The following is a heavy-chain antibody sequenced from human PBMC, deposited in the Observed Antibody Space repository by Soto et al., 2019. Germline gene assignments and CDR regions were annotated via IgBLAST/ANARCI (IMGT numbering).Heavy chain of an antibody. Sequence: QVQLQESGQGLVKPSQTLSLTCTVSGGSIRNDNFYWSFLRQRPGKGLEWIGYISYSGYIAYHPCLESRVFLSVDPSNSQCSVTINSLTAADTAVSYCARDLEGIVTGRGAFGNWGRGTLVTVSS. CDR3: ARDLEGIVTGRGAFGN. V-gene: IGHV4-31*03. CDR1: GGSIRNDNFY. J-gene: IGHJ3*02. CDR2: ISYSGYI. D-gene: IGHD3-9*01.